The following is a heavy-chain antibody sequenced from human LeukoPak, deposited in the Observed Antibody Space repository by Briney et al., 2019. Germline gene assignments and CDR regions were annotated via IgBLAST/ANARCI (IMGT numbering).Heavy chain of an antibody. CDR3: ARGPPLIATTDPYYLDF. Sequence: GGSLRLSCAASGFTFSSYCMNWVRQAPGKGLEWVSSISSGSSYIYYVDSVKGRFTISRDNGKNSLYLQMNSLRAEDTAVYYCARGPPLIATTDPYYLDFWGQGTLVTVSS. CDR2: ISSGSSYI. D-gene: IGHD1-1*01. J-gene: IGHJ4*02. CDR1: GFTFSSYC. V-gene: IGHV3-21*01.